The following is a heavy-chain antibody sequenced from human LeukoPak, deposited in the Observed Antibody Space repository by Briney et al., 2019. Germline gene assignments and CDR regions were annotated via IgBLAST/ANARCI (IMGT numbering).Heavy chain of an antibody. V-gene: IGHV3-53*01. J-gene: IGHJ4*02. CDR1: GLTVTDNY. D-gene: IGHD2/OR15-2a*01. Sequence: PGGSLRLSCAASGLTVTDNYFSWVPQAPGKGLKWVSVIFPDGRTYHADSVKGRFTISRDRPKNTLLLQMNSLRADDTALYHCARTNTVYGDFDYWGQGILVSVSS. CDR3: ARTNTVYGDFDY. CDR2: IFPDGRT.